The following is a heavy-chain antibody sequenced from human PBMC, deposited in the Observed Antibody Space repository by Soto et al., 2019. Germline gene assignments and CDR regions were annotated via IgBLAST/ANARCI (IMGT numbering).Heavy chain of an antibody. CDR3: AKDQGRPKLEPLKLYYYYGMDV. V-gene: IGHV3-30*18. D-gene: IGHD1-1*01. CDR1: GFTFSSYG. CDR2: ISYDGSNK. Sequence: HPGGSLRLSCAASGFTFSSYGMHWVRQAPGKGLEWVAVISYDGSNKYYADSVKGRFTISRDNSKNTLYLQMNSLRAEDTAVYYCAKDQGRPKLEPLKLYYYYGMDVWGQGTTVTVSS. J-gene: IGHJ6*02.